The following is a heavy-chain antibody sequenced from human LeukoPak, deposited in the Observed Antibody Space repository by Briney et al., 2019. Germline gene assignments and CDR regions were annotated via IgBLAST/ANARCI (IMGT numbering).Heavy chain of an antibody. CDR2: INHSGST. D-gene: IGHD3-3*01. J-gene: IGHJ5*02. CDR3: ARGSSDFWSGYYTEWFDP. CDR1: GGSFSGYY. V-gene: IGHV4-34*01. Sequence: SXXLSLTCAVYGGSFSGYYWSWIRQPPGKGLEWIGEINHSGSTNYNPSLKSRVTISVYTSKNQFSLKLSSATAADTAVYYCARGSSDFWSGYYTEWFDPWGQGTLVTVSS.